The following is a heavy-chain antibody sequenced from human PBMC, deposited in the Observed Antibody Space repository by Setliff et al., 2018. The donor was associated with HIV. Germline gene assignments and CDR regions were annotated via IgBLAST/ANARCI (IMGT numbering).Heavy chain of an antibody. J-gene: IGHJ4*02. Sequence: SETLSLTCAVSGASISSGSYYWSWIRQPAGKGLEWIGHIYTSGSTNCSPSLKSRVTISVDTSKKQFSLKLSSVTAADTAVYYCARDRRYSPHYFDYWGQGTLVTVSS. CDR2: IYTSGST. D-gene: IGHD1-26*01. CDR3: ARDRRYSPHYFDY. V-gene: IGHV4-61*09. CDR1: GASISSGSYY.